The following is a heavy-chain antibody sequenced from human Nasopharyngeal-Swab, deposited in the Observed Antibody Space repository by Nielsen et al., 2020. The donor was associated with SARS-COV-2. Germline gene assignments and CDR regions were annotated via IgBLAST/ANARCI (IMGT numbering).Heavy chain of an antibody. CDR1: GYSFTTYW. Sequence: GESLKISCKGSGYSFTTYWIGWVRQMHGKGLEWMGIIYPGDSTTRYSPSFQGQVAISADKSISTAYLQWSSLKASDTAIYYCARLDCSSTSCYTNYWDYYMDVWGKGTTVTVSS. V-gene: IGHV5-51*01. J-gene: IGHJ6*03. CDR2: IYPGDSTT. D-gene: IGHD2-2*02. CDR3: ARLDCSSTSCYTNYWDYYMDV.